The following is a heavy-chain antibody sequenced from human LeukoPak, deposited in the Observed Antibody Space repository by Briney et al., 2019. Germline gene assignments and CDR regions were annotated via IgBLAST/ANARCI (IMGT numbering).Heavy chain of an antibody. CDR1: GYTFTSYG. CDR3: ARGSTVTSPDY. V-gene: IGHV1-69*04. J-gene: IGHJ4*02. D-gene: IGHD4-17*01. CDR2: IIPILGIA. Sequence: SVKVSCKASGYTFTSYGISWVRQAPGQGLEWMGRIIPILGIANHAQKFQGRVTITADKSTSTAYMELSSLRSEDTAVYYCARGSTVTSPDYWGQGTLVTVSS.